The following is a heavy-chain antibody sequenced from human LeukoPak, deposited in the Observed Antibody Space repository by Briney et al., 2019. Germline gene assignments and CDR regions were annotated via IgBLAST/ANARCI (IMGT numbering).Heavy chain of an antibody. Sequence: GESLKISCKGSGYSFTSYWIGWVRQMPGKGLEWMGIIYPGDSDTRYSPSFQGQVTISAEKSISTAYLQWSSLKASDTAMYYCARDTITVAGSLNASDIWGQGTMVTVSS. CDR2: IYPGDSDT. V-gene: IGHV5-51*01. D-gene: IGHD6-19*01. J-gene: IGHJ3*02. CDR1: GYSFTSYW. CDR3: ARDTITVAGSLNASDI.